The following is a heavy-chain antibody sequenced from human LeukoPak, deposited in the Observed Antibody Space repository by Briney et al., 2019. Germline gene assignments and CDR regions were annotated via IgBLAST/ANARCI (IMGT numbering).Heavy chain of an antibody. J-gene: IGHJ4*02. CDR3: AAHIAVAGFDY. CDR1: GFTFSSYG. V-gene: IGHV3-30*03. D-gene: IGHD6-19*01. Sequence: QPGRSLRLSCAASGFTFSSYGMLWLRQAPGKGLEWVAVISYDGSNKYYADSVKGRFTISRDNSKNTLYLQMNRLRAEDTAVYYCAAHIAVAGFDYWGQGSLVTVSS. CDR2: ISYDGSNK.